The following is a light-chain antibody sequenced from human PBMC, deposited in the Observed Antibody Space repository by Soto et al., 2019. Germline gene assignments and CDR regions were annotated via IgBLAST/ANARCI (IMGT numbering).Light chain of an antibody. CDR3: SSYTTSITLL. V-gene: IGLV2-14*03. J-gene: IGLJ2*01. CDR1: SNDVGGYNY. CDR2: DVS. Sequence: QSALTQPASVSGSPGQSITISCTGTSNDVGGYNYVSWYQHHPGKAPKLMIYDVSNRPSGVSNRFSGSKSGNTASLTISGLQAEDEADYYCSSYTTSITLLFGGGTQLTVL.